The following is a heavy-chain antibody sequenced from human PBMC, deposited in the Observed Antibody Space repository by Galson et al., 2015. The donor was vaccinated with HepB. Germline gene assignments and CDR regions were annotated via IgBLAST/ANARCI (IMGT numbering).Heavy chain of an antibody. CDR2: INSNGSST. J-gene: IGHJ6*03. Sequence: SLRLSCAASGFTFSSYWMHWVRQAPGKGLVWVSRINSNGSSTSYADSVKGRFTISRDNAKNTLYLQMNSLRAEDTAVYYCARATDYYYYMDVWGKGTTVTVSS. D-gene: IGHD1-26*01. CDR1: GFTFSSYW. V-gene: IGHV3-74*01. CDR3: ARATDYYYYMDV.